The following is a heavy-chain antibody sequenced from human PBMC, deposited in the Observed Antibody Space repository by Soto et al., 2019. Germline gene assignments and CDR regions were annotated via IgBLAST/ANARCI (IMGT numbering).Heavy chain of an antibody. CDR1: GFTFSDYY. CDR3: AKDLSAHNGAFDY. V-gene: IGHV3-23*01. CDR2: ISSSGGSA. Sequence: GGSLRLSCAASGFTFSDYYMSWIRQAPGKGLEWVSAISSSGGSAYYADSVKGRFTISRDNSKNTLYLQMNSLRAEDTAAYYCAKDLSAHNGAFDYWGQGTLVTVSS. D-gene: IGHD2-8*01. J-gene: IGHJ4*02.